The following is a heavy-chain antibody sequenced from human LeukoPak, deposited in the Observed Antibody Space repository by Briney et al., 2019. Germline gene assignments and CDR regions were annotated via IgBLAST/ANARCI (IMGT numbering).Heavy chain of an antibody. CDR1: GGSISSSSYY. CDR3: ARVVVVPAAIFWFDP. Sequence: SETLSLTCTVSGGSISSSSYYWGWIRQPPGKGLEWIGSIYYSGSTYYNPSLKSRVTISVDTSKNQFSLKLSSVTAADTAVYYCARVVVVPAAIFWFDPWGQGTLVTVSS. D-gene: IGHD2-2*01. CDR2: IYYSGST. V-gene: IGHV4-39*07. J-gene: IGHJ5*02.